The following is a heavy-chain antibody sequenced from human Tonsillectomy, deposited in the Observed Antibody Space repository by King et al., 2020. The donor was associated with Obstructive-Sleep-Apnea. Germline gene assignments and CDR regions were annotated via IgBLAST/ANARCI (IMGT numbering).Heavy chain of an antibody. CDR3: ARSPRTTVPGTLEY. CDR1: GYTFTTYT. CDR2: INAGNGDT. V-gene: IGHV1-3*01. J-gene: IGHJ4*02. D-gene: IGHD6-19*01. Sequence: QLVQSGAEVKRPGASLRVSCKASGYTFTTYTIHWMRQAPGQRLEWMGWINAGNGDTRYSQKFQGRVTITRDTSANTAYMELSSPSSEDTTVYYCARSPRTTVPGTLEYWGQGTLVTVSS.